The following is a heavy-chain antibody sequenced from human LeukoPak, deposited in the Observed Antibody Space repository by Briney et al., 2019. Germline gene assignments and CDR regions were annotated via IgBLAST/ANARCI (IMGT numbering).Heavy chain of an antibody. V-gene: IGHV3-7*01. CDR3: ADDAFDI. CDR2: IKQDGTEK. CDR1: GFTFSSYG. Sequence: GGSLRLSCAASGFTFSSYGMHWVRQAPGKGLEWVANIKQDGTEKYYVDSVKGRFTISRDNAKNSLYLQMNSLRAEDTAVYYCADDAFDIWGQGTMVTVSS. J-gene: IGHJ3*02.